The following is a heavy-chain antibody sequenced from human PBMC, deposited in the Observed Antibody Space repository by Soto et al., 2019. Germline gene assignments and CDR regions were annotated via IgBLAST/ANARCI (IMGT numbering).Heavy chain of an antibody. D-gene: IGHD4-17*01. CDR1: GYTFTSYA. V-gene: IGHV1-3*01. CDR3: ARLDNYGDFYYYYGMDV. Sequence: QVQLVQSGAEVKKPGASVKVSCKASGYTFTSYAMHWVRQAPGQRLEWMGWINAGNGNTKYSQKFQGRVTITRDTSASTAYVELSSLRSEDTAVYYCARLDNYGDFYYYYGMDVWGQGTTVTVSS. J-gene: IGHJ6*02. CDR2: INAGNGNT.